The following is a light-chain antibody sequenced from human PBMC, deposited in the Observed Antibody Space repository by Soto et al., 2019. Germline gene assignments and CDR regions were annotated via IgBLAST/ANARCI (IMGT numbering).Light chain of an antibody. CDR3: QQHINWPLT. V-gene: IGKV3-11*01. Sequence: ESVLAQSPCTRSLSPGERATLSCRASQSVSSYLAWYQQKPGQAPRLLIYDASNRATGIPARFSGSGSGADFTLTISSLEPEDFALYYCQQHINWPLTFGGGTKVDIK. J-gene: IGKJ4*01. CDR1: QSVSSY. CDR2: DAS.